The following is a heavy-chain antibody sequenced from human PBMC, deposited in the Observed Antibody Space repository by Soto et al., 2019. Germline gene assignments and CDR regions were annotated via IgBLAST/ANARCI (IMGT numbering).Heavy chain of an antibody. V-gene: IGHV4-39*01. CDR3: ARRRASDYGGNNHPYYFDR. CDR2: VSFSGRT. D-gene: IGHD4-17*01. Sequence: QVQLQESGPGLVKPSETLSLTCSVSGASIITDNYFWVWIRQSPRRGLELIGSVSFSGRTYDNPSLPSRATISVDASKNQFSLKLTSVTTADTAVYYCARRRASDYGGNNHPYYFDRWGQGTLVTVSS. CDR1: GASIITDNYF. J-gene: IGHJ4*02.